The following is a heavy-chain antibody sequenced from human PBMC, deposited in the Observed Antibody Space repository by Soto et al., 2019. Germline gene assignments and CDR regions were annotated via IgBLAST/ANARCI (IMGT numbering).Heavy chain of an antibody. CDR3: ARPQTPIVVVPAAMSRGDTYWFDP. D-gene: IGHD2-2*01. CDR2: IYYSGST. V-gene: IGHV4-39*01. CDR1: GGSISSSSYY. J-gene: IGHJ5*02. Sequence: SETLSLTCTVSGGSISSSSYYWGWIRQPPGKGLEWIGSIYYSGSTYYNPSLKSRVTISVDTSKNQFSLKLSSVTAADTAVYYCARPQTPIVVVPAAMSRGDTYWFDPWGQGTLVTVSS.